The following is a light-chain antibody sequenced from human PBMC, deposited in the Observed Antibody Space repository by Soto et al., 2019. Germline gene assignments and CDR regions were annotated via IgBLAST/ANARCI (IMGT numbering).Light chain of an antibody. CDR1: QSVSSSY. V-gene: IGKV3-20*01. J-gene: IGKJ3*01. CDR2: GAS. Sequence: ETMLSQSPGTLSLSPGERDTLSCRASQSVSSSYLAWYQQKPGQAPRLLIYGASSRATGIPDRFSGSGSGTDFTLTISRLEPEDFAVYYCQQYGSSPRVTFGPGTKVDVK. CDR3: QQYGSSPRVT.